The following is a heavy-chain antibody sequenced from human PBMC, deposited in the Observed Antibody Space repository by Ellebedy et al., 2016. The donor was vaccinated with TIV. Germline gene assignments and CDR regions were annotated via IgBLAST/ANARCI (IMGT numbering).Heavy chain of an antibody. D-gene: IGHD3/OR15-3a*01. J-gene: IGHJ5*02. V-gene: IGHV3-23*01. Sequence: GESLKISCAASGFTFNSYAMSWVRQAPGEGLKWVSTVSGSGTTTHYADSVKGRFTISRDSSTNTVFLQMNSLRAEDTATYYCARAMRTGYYNLWGQGTLVSVSS. CDR2: VSGSGTTT. CDR1: GFTFNSYA. CDR3: ARAMRTGYYNL.